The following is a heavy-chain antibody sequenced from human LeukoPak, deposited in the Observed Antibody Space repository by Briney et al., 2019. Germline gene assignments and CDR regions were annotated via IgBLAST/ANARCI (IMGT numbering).Heavy chain of an antibody. CDR3: ARVWTGQWPPHYYYMDV. Sequence: GGSLRLSCAASGFTFSIYEMNWVRQAPGKGLACDSYISSSGSTIYYADSVKGRFTISRDNAKNSLYLQMNSLRAEATAVYYCARVWTGQWPPHYYYMDVWGKGTTVTISS. CDR1: GFTFSIYE. CDR2: ISSSGSTI. V-gene: IGHV3-48*03. D-gene: IGHD6-19*01. J-gene: IGHJ6*03.